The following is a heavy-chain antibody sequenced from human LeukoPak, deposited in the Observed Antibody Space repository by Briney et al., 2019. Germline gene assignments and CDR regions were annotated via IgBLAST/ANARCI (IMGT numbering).Heavy chain of an antibody. CDR3: ARDLGLE. J-gene: IGHJ4*02. Sequence: GGSLRLSCAASGFTFSSYWMSWVRQAPGKGLEWVAVISYDGSNKYYADSVKGRFTISRDNSKNTLYLQMNSLRAEDTAVYYCARDLGLEWGQGTLVTVSS. V-gene: IGHV3-30*03. CDR1: GFTFSSYW. CDR2: ISYDGSNK. D-gene: IGHD3-16*01.